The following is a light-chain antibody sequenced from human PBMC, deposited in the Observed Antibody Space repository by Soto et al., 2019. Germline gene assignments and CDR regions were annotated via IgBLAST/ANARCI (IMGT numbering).Light chain of an antibody. CDR1: SSDVGGYNY. Sequence: QAVLTQPPSASGSPGQSVTIFCTGASSDVGGYNYVSWYQQYPGKAPKLMIYDVHKRPSGVPDRFSGSKSGNTASLTVSGLQAEDEADYYCSSYGGNNNVVFGGGTKVTVL. J-gene: IGLJ2*01. CDR3: SSYGGNNNVV. V-gene: IGLV2-8*01. CDR2: DVH.